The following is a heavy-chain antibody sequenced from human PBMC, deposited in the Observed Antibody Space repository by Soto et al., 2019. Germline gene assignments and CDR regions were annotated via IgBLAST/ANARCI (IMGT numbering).Heavy chain of an antibody. CDR3: ATTGRIAAAGTNDN. CDR1: GGTFSSYA. J-gene: IGHJ4*02. Sequence: SVKVSCKASGGTFSSYAISWVRQAPGQGLEWMGGIIPIFGTANYAQKFQGRVTITADESTSTAYMELSSLRSEDTAVYYCATTGRIAAAGTNDNWGQGTLVTIAS. V-gene: IGHV1-69*13. D-gene: IGHD6-13*01. CDR2: IIPIFGTA.